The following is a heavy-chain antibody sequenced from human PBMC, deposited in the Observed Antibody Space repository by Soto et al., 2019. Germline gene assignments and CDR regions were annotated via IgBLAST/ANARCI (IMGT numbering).Heavy chain of an antibody. V-gene: IGHV3-23*01. Sequence: EVRLSESGGGLVQPGESLSLSCAASGFNFSIYTMIWVRQAPGKGLEWVSGISATTGNTYYTDSVKGRFTISRDNFENTLFLQMNNLRAEETALYYCAIDSDGGYWGQGTLVTVSS. D-gene: IGHD2-15*01. CDR2: ISATTGNT. CDR1: GFNFSIYT. J-gene: IGHJ4*02. CDR3: AIDSDGGY.